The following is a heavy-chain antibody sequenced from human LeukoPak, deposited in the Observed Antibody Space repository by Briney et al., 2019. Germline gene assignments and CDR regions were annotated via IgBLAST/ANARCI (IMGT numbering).Heavy chain of an antibody. V-gene: IGHV4-34*01. CDR3: ARDTSGSYPPEYFQH. CDR2: INHSGST. D-gene: IGHD1-26*01. J-gene: IGHJ1*01. Sequence: TSETLSLTCAVYGGSFSGYYWSWIRQPPGKWLEWIGEINHSGSTNYNPSLKSRVTISVDTSKNQFSLKLSSVTAADTAVYYCARDTSGSYPPEYFQHWGQGTLVTVSS. CDR1: GGSFSGYY.